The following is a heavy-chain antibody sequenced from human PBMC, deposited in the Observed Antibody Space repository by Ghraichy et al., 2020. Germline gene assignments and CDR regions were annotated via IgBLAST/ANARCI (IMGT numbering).Heavy chain of an antibody. D-gene: IGHD3-10*01. V-gene: IGHV3-64D*06. Sequence: GESLNISCSASGFTFSSYAMHWVRQAPGKGLEYVSAISSNGGSTYYADSVKGRFTISRDNSKNTLYLQMSSLRAEDTAVYYCVRQYYYGSGSYFGVFDYWGQGTLVTVSS. CDR1: GFTFSSYA. CDR2: ISSNGGST. CDR3: VRQYYYGSGSYFGVFDY. J-gene: IGHJ4*02.